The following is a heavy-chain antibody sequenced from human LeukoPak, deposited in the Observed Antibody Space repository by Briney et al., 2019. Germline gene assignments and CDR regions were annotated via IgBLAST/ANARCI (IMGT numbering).Heavy chain of an antibody. CDR2: IFYNGGP. V-gene: IGHV4-59*12. D-gene: IGHD1-26*01. J-gene: IGHJ3*02. CDR3: ASYSGIYSAFEI. CDR1: GGSISSYC. Sequence: SETLSLTCTVSGGSISSYCWGWVRQSPGRGLEWLGNIFYNGGPYYNPSFKSRVVISVDTSKNHFSLTLNAVTAADTAYYHCASYSGIYSAFEIWSQGTLVTVSS.